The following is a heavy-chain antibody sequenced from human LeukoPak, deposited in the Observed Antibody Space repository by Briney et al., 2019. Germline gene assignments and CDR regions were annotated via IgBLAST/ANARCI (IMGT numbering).Heavy chain of an antibody. D-gene: IGHD3-3*01. J-gene: IGHJ4*02. CDR2: ISSSSTYM. Sequence: GGSLRLSCAASGFTFNTYSMNWVRQAPGKGLEWVSSISSSSTYMFYADSVKGRFTISRDNAKNSLYLQMNSLRAEDAAVYYCASLITYYDFWSGYYWGQGTLVTVSS. CDR1: GFTFNTYS. V-gene: IGHV3-21*01. CDR3: ASLITYYDFWSGYY.